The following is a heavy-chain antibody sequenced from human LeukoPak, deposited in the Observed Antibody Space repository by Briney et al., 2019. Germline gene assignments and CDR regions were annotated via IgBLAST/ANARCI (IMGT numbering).Heavy chain of an antibody. Sequence: GGSLRLSCAASGFTFSEYWMSWLRQAPGKGLEWVANIKKDGSEKHYVDSVKGRFTISRDNAKNSLYLQMSSLRAEDTAVFYCARYYYGSGTSFDPWGQGTLVTVSS. CDR3: ARYYYGSGTSFDP. CDR1: GFTFSEYW. D-gene: IGHD3-10*01. J-gene: IGHJ5*02. V-gene: IGHV3-7*01. CDR2: IKKDGSEK.